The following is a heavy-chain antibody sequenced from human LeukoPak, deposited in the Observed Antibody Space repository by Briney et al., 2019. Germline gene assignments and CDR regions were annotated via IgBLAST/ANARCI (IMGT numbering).Heavy chain of an antibody. CDR3: ARDFLGYCTSTSFYFMGY. V-gene: IGHV1-2*02. CDR2: INPNSGGT. Sequence: ASVKVSCKASGYTFTGYYMHWVRQAPGQGLEWMGWINPNSGGTNYAQKFQGRVTMTRDTSISTAYMELRSLRSDDTAVYYCARDFLGYCTSTSFYFMGYWGQGTLVTVPS. CDR1: GYTFTGYY. J-gene: IGHJ4*02. D-gene: IGHD2-2*01.